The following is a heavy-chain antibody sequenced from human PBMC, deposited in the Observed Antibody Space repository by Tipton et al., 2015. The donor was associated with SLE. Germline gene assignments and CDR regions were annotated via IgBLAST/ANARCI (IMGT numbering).Heavy chain of an antibody. J-gene: IGHJ3*02. CDR3: ARTLGAIAHTVYDAFDI. D-gene: IGHD1-26*01. CDR2: IYHSGST. V-gene: IGHV4-38-2*01. CDR1: GYSISSGYY. Sequence: TLSLTCAVSGYSISSGYYWGWIRQPPGKGLEWIGNIYHSGSTHYNPPLKSRVTISVDTSKNQFSLRLTSVTAADTAVYYCARTLGAIAHTVYDAFDIWGQGKMVTVSS.